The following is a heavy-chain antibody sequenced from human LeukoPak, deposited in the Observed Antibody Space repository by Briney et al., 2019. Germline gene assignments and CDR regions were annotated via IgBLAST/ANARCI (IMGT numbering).Heavy chain of an antibody. V-gene: IGHV3-74*01. D-gene: IGHD1-26*01. J-gene: IGHJ4*02. CDR1: GFTFSNYW. Sequence: PGGSLRLSCAASGFTFSNYWMHWVRQAPGKGLVWVSRLDTDGSDTSYADSVKGRFTISRDNAKNSLYLQMNSLRAEDTAVYYCARLGSYYFDYWGQGTLVTVSS. CDR2: LDTDGSDT. CDR3: ARLGSYYFDY.